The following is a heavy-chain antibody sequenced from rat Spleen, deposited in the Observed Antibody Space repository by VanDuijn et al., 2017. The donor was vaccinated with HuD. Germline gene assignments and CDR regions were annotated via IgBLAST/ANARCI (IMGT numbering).Heavy chain of an antibody. CDR1: GFTFNDYW. CDR2: ISKAGGGNT. Sequence: EVQLMESGGGLVQPGRSLELSCVASGFTFNDYWMTWIRQAPGKGLEWVASISKAGGGNTYYRDSVKGRFTISRDNAKSTLYLQMDSLRSEDTATYYCATNYYSSFGFAYWGQGTLVTVSS. V-gene: IGHV5-31*01. D-gene: IGHD1-2*01. J-gene: IGHJ3*01. CDR3: ATNYYSSFGFAY.